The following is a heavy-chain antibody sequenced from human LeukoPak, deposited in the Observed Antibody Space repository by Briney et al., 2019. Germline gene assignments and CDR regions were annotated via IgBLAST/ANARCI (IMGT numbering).Heavy chain of an antibody. Sequence: SETLSLTCTVSGGSISGYYWSWIRQPAGKGLEWIGRIYTSGSTNYNPSLKSRVTTSVDTSKNQFSLKLNSVTAADTAVYYCAREGITIFGVVITGNWFDPWGQGTLVTVSS. CDR2: IYTSGST. V-gene: IGHV4-4*07. CDR3: AREGITIFGVVITGNWFDP. CDR1: GGSISGYY. D-gene: IGHD3-3*01. J-gene: IGHJ5*02.